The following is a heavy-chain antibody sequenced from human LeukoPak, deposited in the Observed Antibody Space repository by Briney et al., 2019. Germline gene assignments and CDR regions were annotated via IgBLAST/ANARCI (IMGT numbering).Heavy chain of an antibody. J-gene: IGHJ4*02. CDR1: GFTFSSYS. Sequence: NPGGSLRLSCAASGFTFSSYSMNWVRQAPGKGLEWVSSISSSSSYINYADSVKGRFTISRDNAKNSLYLQMNSLRAEDTAVYYCARDPRQIGLYWGQGTLVTVSS. V-gene: IGHV3-21*01. CDR3: ARDPRQIGLY. CDR2: ISSSSSYI.